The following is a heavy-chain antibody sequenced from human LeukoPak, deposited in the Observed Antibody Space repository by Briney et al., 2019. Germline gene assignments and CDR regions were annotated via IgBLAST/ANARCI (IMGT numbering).Heavy chain of an antibody. Sequence: GGSLRLSCAASGFTFSSYAMHWVRQAPGKGLEWVAVISYDGSNKYYADSVKGRFTISRDNSKNTLYLQMNSLRAEDTAVYYCARTGTTYYYDSSGHRAYMDVWGKGTTVTVSS. CDR1: GFTFSSYA. D-gene: IGHD3-22*01. CDR3: ARTGTTYYYDSSGHRAYMDV. J-gene: IGHJ6*03. CDR2: ISYDGSNK. V-gene: IGHV3-30*04.